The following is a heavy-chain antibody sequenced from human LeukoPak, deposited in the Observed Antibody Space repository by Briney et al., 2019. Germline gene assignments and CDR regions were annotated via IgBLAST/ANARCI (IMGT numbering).Heavy chain of an antibody. V-gene: IGHV4-34*01. CDR1: GGSFNDYY. J-gene: IGHJ6*02. CDR3: ARRGSWTYYYAMDV. CDR2: IRHSGST. D-gene: IGHD6-13*01. Sequence: PSETLSLTCDVSGGSFNDYYWSWIRQAPGKGLEWIGEIRHSGSTNYNPSLKSRVTVSVDTSKNQFSLRLTSVTAADTAVYYCARRGSWTYYYAMDVWGQGTTVTVSS.